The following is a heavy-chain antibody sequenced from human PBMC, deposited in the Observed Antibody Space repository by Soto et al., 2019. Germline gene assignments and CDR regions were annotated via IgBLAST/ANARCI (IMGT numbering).Heavy chain of an antibody. J-gene: IGHJ4*02. D-gene: IGHD6-6*01. CDR1: GGSISSYY. CDR2: IYYSGST. CDR3: ARHTSEYSGSFDY. Sequence: SETLSLTCTVSGGSISSYYWSWIRQPPGKGLEWIGYIYYSGSTNYNPSLKSRVTISVDTSKNQFSLKLSSVTAADTAVYYCARHTSEYSGSFDYWGQGTLVTVSS. V-gene: IGHV4-59*01.